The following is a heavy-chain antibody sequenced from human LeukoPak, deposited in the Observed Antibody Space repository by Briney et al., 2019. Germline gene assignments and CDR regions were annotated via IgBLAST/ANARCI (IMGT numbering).Heavy chain of an antibody. J-gene: IGHJ4*02. V-gene: IGHV4-4*07. Sequence: SETLSLTCTVSGGSIRGYYWNWIRQPAGKGLEWIGRVYTSGTTNYSPSLKSRITMSVDTSKNQFSLRLISVTAADTAVYYCARSTGWSSDLFDYWGQGTLVTVSS. CDR3: ARSTGWSSDLFDY. D-gene: IGHD6-19*01. CDR1: GGSIRGYY. CDR2: VYTSGTT.